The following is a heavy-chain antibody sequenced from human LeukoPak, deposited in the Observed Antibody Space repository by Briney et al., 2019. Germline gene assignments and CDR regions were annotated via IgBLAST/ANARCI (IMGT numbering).Heavy chain of an antibody. V-gene: IGHV3-13*01. D-gene: IGHD3-9*01. CDR3: ARGVGDILTGXSVXMDV. CDR1: GFTFSSYD. J-gene: IGHJ6*02. Sequence: PGGSLRLSCAASGFTFSSYDMHWVRQATGKGLEWVSAIGTAGDTYYPGSVKGRFTISRENAKNSLYLQMNSLRAGDTAVYYCARGVGDILTGXSVXMDVWGQGTTVTVSS. CDR2: IGTAGDT.